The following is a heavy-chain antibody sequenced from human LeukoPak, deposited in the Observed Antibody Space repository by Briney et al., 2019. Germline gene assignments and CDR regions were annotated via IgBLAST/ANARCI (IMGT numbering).Heavy chain of an antibody. CDR2: FDPEDGET. V-gene: IGHV1-24*01. Sequence: ASVTVSFKVSGYSLTELSIHWVRQAPGKGLEWMGGFDPEDGETIYAQKFQGRVTMTEDTSTDTAYMELSSLRSEDTAVYYCATAVAEAFLDPWGQGSLVTVSS. J-gene: IGHJ5*02. D-gene: IGHD6-19*01. CDR3: ATAVAEAFLDP. CDR1: GYSLTELS.